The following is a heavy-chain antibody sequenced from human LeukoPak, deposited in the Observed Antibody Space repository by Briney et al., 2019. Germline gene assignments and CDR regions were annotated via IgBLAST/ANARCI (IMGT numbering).Heavy chain of an antibody. Sequence: PGGSLRLSCLASEFSFSSYSMNWVRQAPGKGLEWISYISHGSHTIYYADSVKGRFTISRDNSKNTLYLQMNSLRPGDTAVYYCARDDCSTTSCYNGFDYWGQGTLVTVSS. CDR1: EFSFSSYS. D-gene: IGHD2-2*02. J-gene: IGHJ4*02. CDR2: ISHGSHTI. V-gene: IGHV3-48*04. CDR3: ARDDCSTTSCYNGFDY.